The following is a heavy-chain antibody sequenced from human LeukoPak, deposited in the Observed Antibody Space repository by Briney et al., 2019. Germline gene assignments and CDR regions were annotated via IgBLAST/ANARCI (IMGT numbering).Heavy chain of an antibody. V-gene: IGHV4-59*11. CDR3: ARERQAVDLSSYTGTDV. CDR1: GAGGSISSHY. J-gene: IGHJ6*02. CDR2: VYFNGAT. Sequence: SETLSLTCTVSGAGGSISSHYWSWIRQPPGKGLEWLGYVYFNGATSYSPSLKSRVTISVDTSTNQFYLRLSSVTAADTAVYYCARERQAVDLSSYTGTDVWGQGTTVTVSS. D-gene: IGHD1-14*01.